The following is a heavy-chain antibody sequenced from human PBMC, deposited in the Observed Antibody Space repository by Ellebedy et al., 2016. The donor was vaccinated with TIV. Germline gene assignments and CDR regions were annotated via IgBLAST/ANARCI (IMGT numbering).Heavy chain of an antibody. Sequence: SVKVSXXASGDTFRSYAVSWVRQSSGQGLEWMGGIVPIFGTTKYAQKFRGRVTITADEFKNIAFMELTSLRSDDTAVYYCARGGMLVTSIRGLGMDVWGQGTTVTVSS. CDR1: GDTFRSYA. D-gene: IGHD2-21*02. V-gene: IGHV1-69*13. J-gene: IGHJ6*02. CDR3: ARGGMLVTSIRGLGMDV. CDR2: IVPIFGTT.